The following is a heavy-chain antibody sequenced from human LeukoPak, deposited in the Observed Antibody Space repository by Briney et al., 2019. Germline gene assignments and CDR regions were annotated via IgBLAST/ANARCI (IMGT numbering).Heavy chain of an antibody. V-gene: IGHV3-33*01. J-gene: IGHJ4*02. CDR1: GFIFSTYG. CDR3: ARDLSMVRGPLDY. CDR2: IWYDGSDI. D-gene: IGHD3-10*01. Sequence: GRSLRLSCAASGFIFSTYGMHWVRQAPGKGLEWVAVIWYDGSDIYYADSVKGRFTISSDNSKNTLYLQVNSLRAEDTAAYYCARDLSMVRGPLDYWGQGTLVTVSS.